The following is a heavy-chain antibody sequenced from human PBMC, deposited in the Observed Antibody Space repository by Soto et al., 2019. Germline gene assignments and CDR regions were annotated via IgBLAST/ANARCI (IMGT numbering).Heavy chain of an antibody. Sequence: SDTLSLMYAFPGDSINNSDWSWIRPPPGKRLEWIGNIYYTGTTTYNPSLESRVTMSVDTSKNQFSLKLNSVDAADTAVYYCAKYRRTEAEGFTLDYWGRGTLVTVSS. CDR2: IYYTGTT. CDR3: AKYRRTEAEGFTLDY. J-gene: IGHJ4*02. CDR1: GDSINNSD. D-gene: IGHD6-13*01. V-gene: IGHV4-59*01.